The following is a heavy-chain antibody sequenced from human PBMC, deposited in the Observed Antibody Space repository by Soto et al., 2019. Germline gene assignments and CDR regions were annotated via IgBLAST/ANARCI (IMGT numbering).Heavy chain of an antibody. CDR2: ISSSSSYI. CDR3: ASGIQLWVNYYYGMDV. D-gene: IGHD5-18*01. Sequence: GGSLRLSCAASGFTFSSYSMNWVRQAPGKGLEWVSSISSSSSYIYYADSVKGRFIISRDNAKNSLYLQMNSLRAEDTAVYYCASGIQLWVNYYYGMDVWGQGTTVTV. CDR1: GFTFSSYS. J-gene: IGHJ6*02. V-gene: IGHV3-21*01.